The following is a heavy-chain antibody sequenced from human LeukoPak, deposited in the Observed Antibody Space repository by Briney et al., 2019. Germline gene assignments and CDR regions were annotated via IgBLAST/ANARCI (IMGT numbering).Heavy chain of an antibody. CDR3: ARRLRNVFVEYYYGMDV. CDR2: ISHSGST. D-gene: IGHD2-21*01. J-gene: IGHJ6*02. Sequence: SETLSLTCAVYGGSFSGYYWIWIRQPPGKGLEWIGEISHSGSTNYNPSLKSRVTISVDTSKNQFSLKLSSVTAADTAVYYCARRLRNVFVEYYYGMDVWGQGTTVTVSS. V-gene: IGHV4-34*01. CDR1: GGSFSGYY.